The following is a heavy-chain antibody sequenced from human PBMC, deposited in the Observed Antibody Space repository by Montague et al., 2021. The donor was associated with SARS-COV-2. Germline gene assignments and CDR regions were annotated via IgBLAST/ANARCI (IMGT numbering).Heavy chain of an antibody. CDR2: IYWDDNK. Sequence: PALVKPTQTLTLTCTFSGFSLSTSGVGVGWIRQPPGKALEWLALIYWDDNKRYSPSLKSRLTITKDTSKNQVVLTMTNMDPVDTATYYCAHRGDLWVGPYFDYWCQGTLVTVSS. D-gene: IGHD2-21*02. V-gene: IGHV2-5*02. CDR1: GFSLSTSGVG. CDR3: AHRGDLWVGPYFDY. J-gene: IGHJ4*02.